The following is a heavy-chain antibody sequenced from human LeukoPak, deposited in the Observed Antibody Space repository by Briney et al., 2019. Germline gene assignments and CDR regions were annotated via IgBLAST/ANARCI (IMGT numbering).Heavy chain of an antibody. CDR3: ARGGRDHGSGSYYNWFDP. CDR1: GFTFSSYW. Sequence: GGSLRLSCAASGFTFSSYWMSWVRQAPGKGLEWVANIKQDGSEKYYVDSVKGRFTISRDNAKNSLYLQMNSLRADDTAVYYCARGGRDHGSGSYYNWFDPWGQGTLVTVSS. V-gene: IGHV3-7*03. J-gene: IGHJ5*02. D-gene: IGHD3-10*01. CDR2: IKQDGSEK.